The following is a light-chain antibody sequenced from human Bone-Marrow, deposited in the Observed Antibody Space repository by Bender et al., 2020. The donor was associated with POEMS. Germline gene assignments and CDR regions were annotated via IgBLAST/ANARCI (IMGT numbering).Light chain of an antibody. CDR3: AAWAASLGGGG. CDR2: SGN. J-gene: IGLJ3*02. CDR1: NSNIGTNA. Sequence: QSVLTQPPSASGTPGQRVTISCSGSNSNIGTNAVNWYQQFPGKKTKLLIYSGNQRPSGVPDRFYAFKSGTSASLAISGRQSEDEADYYCAAWAASLGGGGFGGGTNVTAL. V-gene: IGLV1-44*01.